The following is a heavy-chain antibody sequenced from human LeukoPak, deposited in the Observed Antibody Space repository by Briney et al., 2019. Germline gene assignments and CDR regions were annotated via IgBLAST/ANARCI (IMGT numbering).Heavy chain of an antibody. V-gene: IGHV1-2*02. J-gene: IGHJ4*02. CDR2: INPNSGGT. CDR3: ARDRSSGRDHDY. D-gene: IGHD6-19*01. Sequence: ASVKVSCKASGYTFSGYYMHWVLQAAGQGLEWMGWINPNSGGTNYAQKFQGRVTMTRDTSISTAYMELSSLRSDDTAVYYCARDRSSGRDHDYWGQGTLVTVSS. CDR1: GYTFSGYY.